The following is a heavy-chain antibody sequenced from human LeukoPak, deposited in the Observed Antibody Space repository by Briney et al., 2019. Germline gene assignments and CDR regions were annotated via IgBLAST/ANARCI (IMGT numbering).Heavy chain of an antibody. J-gene: IGHJ4*02. CDR1: GGSFSGYY. V-gene: IGHV4-34*01. CDR3: ARGPDGIVVAGPEYYFDY. D-gene: IGHD6-19*01. CDR2: INHSGST. Sequence: SETLSLTCAVYGGSFSGYYWSWIRQPPGKGLEWIGEINHSGSTNYNPSLKSRVTISVDTSKNQFSLKLSSVTAADTAVYYCARGPDGIVVAGPEYYFDYWGQGTLVTVSS.